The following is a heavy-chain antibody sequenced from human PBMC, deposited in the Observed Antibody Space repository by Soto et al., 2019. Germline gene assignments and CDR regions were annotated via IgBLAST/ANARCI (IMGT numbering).Heavy chain of an antibody. J-gene: IGHJ4*02. CDR1: GGSFSGYY. V-gene: IGHV4-34*01. Sequence: SETLSLTCAVYGGSFSGYYWSWIRQPPGKGLEWIGEINHSGSTNYNPSLKSRVTISVDTSKNQFSLKLSSVTAADTAVYYCARDRRGYSYGHDYWGQGTLVTVSS. D-gene: IGHD5-18*01. CDR2: INHSGST. CDR3: ARDRRGYSYGHDY.